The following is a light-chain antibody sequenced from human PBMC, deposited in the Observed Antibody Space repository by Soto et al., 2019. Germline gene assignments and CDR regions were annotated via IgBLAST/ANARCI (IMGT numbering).Light chain of an antibody. CDR3: QQSDSTPYT. J-gene: IGKJ2*01. CDR2: DAS. Sequence: IQMTQSPSSLSASVGDRVTITCRASQTISTYLNWYQQKPGKAPRLLIYDASSLLSGVPSRFSGSGSGTDVTLTIASLQPEDFSTYYCQQSDSTPYTFGQGTKVEI. CDR1: QTISTY. V-gene: IGKV1-39*01.